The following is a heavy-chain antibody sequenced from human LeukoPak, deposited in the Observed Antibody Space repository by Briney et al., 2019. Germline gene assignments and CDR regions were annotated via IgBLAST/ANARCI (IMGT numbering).Heavy chain of an antibody. V-gene: IGHV1-69*04. J-gene: IGHJ1*01. CDR3: ARDPISYDSSGGRSPPPIQH. CDR1: GGTFSSYA. CDR2: IIPILGIA. Sequence: PGASVKVSCRASGGTFSSYAFSWVRQAPGQGLEWMGRIIPILGIANYAQKFQGRVTITADKSTSTAYMELSSLRSEDTAVYYCARDPISYDSSGGRSPPPIQHWGQGTLVTVSS. D-gene: IGHD3-22*01.